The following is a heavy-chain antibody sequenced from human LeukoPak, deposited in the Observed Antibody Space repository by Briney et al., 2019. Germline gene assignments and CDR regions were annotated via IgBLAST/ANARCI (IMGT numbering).Heavy chain of an antibody. Sequence: TLSLTCAVSGGSISSGGYSWSWIRQPPGKGLEWIGYIYHSGSTYYNPSLKSRVTTSVDRSKNQFSLKLSSVTAADTAVYYCARASSIAASFDLWGRGTLVTVSS. CDR1: GGSISSGGYS. CDR3: ARASSIAASFDL. CDR2: IYHSGST. V-gene: IGHV4-30-2*01. D-gene: IGHD6-6*01. J-gene: IGHJ2*01.